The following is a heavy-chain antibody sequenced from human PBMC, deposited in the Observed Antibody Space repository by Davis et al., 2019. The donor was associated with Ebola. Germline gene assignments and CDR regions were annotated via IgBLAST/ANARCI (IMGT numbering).Heavy chain of an antibody. J-gene: IGHJ6*02. CDR2: ISSSGSTI. CDR3: ARDYAVTTFLYYYYGMDV. CDR1: GGSFSDYY. Sequence: LSLTCAVYGGSFSDYYMSWIRQAPGKGLEWVSYISSSGSTIYYADSVKGRFTISRDNAKNSLYLQMNSLRAEDTAVYYCARDYAVTTFLYYYYGMDVWGQGTTVTVSS. V-gene: IGHV3-11*01. D-gene: IGHD4-11*01.